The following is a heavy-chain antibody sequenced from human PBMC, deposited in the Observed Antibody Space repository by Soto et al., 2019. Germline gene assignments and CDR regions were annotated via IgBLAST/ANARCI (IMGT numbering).Heavy chain of an antibody. Sequence: GGSLRLSCAASGFTFSNYGMTWVRQAPGKGLEWVSVIRGSGNVTYYADSVQGRFAISRDNSKNTLYLQMNSLRDEDTAIYYCAKHGGPSYSYYMDVWGKGTTVTVSS. CDR2: IRGSGNVT. V-gene: IGHV3-23*01. CDR3: AKHGGPSYSYYMDV. CDR1: GFTFSNYG. J-gene: IGHJ6*03. D-gene: IGHD3-3*01.